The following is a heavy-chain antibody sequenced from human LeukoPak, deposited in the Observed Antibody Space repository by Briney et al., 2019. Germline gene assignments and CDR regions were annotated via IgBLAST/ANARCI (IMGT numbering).Heavy chain of an antibody. CDR2: IYYAGGDT. J-gene: IGHJ4*02. D-gene: IGHD2-21*01. CDR3: AKDHGAAVVPRRFDY. V-gene: IGHV3-23*01. Sequence: SGGSLRLSCAASGFTFNSYAMSWVRQAPGKGPEWVSTIYYAGGDTYYADSVKGRFTVSRDNINNALHLQMDSLRVEDTAVYYCAKDHGAAVVPRRFDYWGRGTLVTVSS. CDR1: GFTFNSYA.